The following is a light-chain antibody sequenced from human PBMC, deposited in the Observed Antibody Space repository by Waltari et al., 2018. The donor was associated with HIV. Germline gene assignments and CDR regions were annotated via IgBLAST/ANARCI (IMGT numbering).Light chain of an antibody. V-gene: IGKV3-20*01. Sequence: NVLTQSPATLSVPPGGRATLSSRASQSIASSSLAWYQQKPGQAPRLLIYGASNRATGIPDRFSGSGSGTDFTLTITRLEPEDFAVYFCQQYGSSPYTFGQGTKLEIK. J-gene: IGKJ2*01. CDR1: QSIASSS. CDR2: GAS. CDR3: QQYGSSPYT.